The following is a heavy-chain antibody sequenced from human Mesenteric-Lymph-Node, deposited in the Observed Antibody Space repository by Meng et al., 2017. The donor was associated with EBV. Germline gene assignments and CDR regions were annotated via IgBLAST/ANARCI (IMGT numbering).Heavy chain of an antibody. D-gene: IGHD3-22*01. CDR3: ARGTYFDSTGSSTRRSFFQY. CDR1: GFPCSSYA. J-gene: IGHJ1*01. CDR2: VSYDGTNK. V-gene: IGHV3-30-3*01. Sequence: QVQLVESGGGGVQPGRSVRLSCAASGFPCSSYAMHWVRQAPGKGLEWVAVVSYDGTNKYYADSVEGRFTISRDNSMDTLYMQMNSLRAEDTAVYYCARGTYFDSTGSSTRRSFFQYWGQGTLVTVSS.